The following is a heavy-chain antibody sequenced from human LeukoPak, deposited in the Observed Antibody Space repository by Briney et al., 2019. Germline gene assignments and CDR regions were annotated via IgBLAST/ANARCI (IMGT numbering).Heavy chain of an antibody. D-gene: IGHD2-15*01. Sequence: GSLRLSCAASGFTFSSYAMSWVRQAPGKGLEWVSAISGSGGSTYYADSVKGRFTISRDNSKNTLYLQMNSLRAEDTAVYYCARAPHVYCSGGSCYEGYWGQGTLVTVSS. CDR1: GFTFSSYA. V-gene: IGHV3-23*01. CDR3: ARAPHVYCSGGSCYEGY. J-gene: IGHJ4*02. CDR2: ISGSGGST.